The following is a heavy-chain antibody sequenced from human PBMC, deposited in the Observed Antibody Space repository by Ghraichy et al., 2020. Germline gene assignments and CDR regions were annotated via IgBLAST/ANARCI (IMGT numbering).Heavy chain of an antibody. J-gene: IGHJ5*02. CDR3: ARHIDYYGSGAFDP. Sequence: SETLSLTCTVSGGSISGYYWTWIRQSPGKGLEWIGYISYSGSTHYNPSLKSRVTLSVDTSKNQFSLKLSSVTAADTAVYYCARHIDYYGSGAFDPWGQGTLVTVSS. CDR2: ISYSGST. V-gene: IGHV4-59*08. D-gene: IGHD3-10*01. CDR1: GGSISGYY.